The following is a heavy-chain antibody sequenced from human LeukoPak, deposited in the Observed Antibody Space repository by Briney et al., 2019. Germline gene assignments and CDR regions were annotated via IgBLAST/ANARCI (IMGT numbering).Heavy chain of an antibody. CDR3: ARQLRGEAVAGHLQPFDY. J-gene: IGHJ4*02. V-gene: IGHV4-59*08. Sequence: PSETLSLTCTVSGGSISSYYWNWIRQPPGKGLEWIGYIYYSGSTNYNPSLKSRVTISVDTSKNQFSLKLSSVTAADAAVYFCARQLRGEAVAGHLQPFDYWGQGTLVTVSS. CDR1: GGSISSYY. CDR2: IYYSGST. D-gene: IGHD6-19*01.